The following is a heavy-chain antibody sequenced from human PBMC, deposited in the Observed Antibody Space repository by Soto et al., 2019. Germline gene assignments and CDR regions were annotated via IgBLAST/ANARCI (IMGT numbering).Heavy chain of an antibody. CDR1: GGSISSYY. V-gene: IGHV4-59*01. D-gene: IGHD5-12*01. CDR3: ARENSGYDLFHSVGWFDP. CDR2: IYYSGST. J-gene: IGHJ5*02. Sequence: SETLSLTCTVSGGSISSYYWSWIRQPPGKGLEWIGYIYYSGSTNYNPSLKSRVTISVDTSKNQFSLKLSSVTAADTAVYYCARENSGYDLFHSVGWFDPWGQGTLVTVSS.